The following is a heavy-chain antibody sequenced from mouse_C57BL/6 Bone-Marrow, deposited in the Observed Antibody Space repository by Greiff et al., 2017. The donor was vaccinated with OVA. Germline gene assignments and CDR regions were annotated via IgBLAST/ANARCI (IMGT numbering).Heavy chain of an antibody. CDR1: GYTFTSSW. J-gene: IGHJ3*01. V-gene: IGHV1-69*01. CDR2: IDPSDSYT. CDR3: ARYGYDSWFAY. D-gene: IGHD2-2*01. Sequence: QVQLQQPGAELVMPGASVKLSCKASGYTFTSSWMHWVQQRPGQGLEWIGEIDPSDSYTTYNQQFKGKSTLTVDKSSSTAYMQLSSLTSEDSAVYYCARYGYDSWFAYWGQGTLVTVSA.